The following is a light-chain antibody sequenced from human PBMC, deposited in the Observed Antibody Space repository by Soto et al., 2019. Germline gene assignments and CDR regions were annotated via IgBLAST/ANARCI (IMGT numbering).Light chain of an antibody. V-gene: IGLV2-14*03. J-gene: IGLJ2*01. CDR2: DVS. CDR3: SSYTSSSTVV. CDR1: SSDVGGYNY. Sequence: QSALTQPASVSGSPGQSIAISCTGTSSDVGGYNYVSWYQQHPGKAPKLIIYDVSNRPSGVSNRLSGSKSGNTPSLTISGLQAEDEDDYYCSSYTSSSTVVFGGGTKATVL.